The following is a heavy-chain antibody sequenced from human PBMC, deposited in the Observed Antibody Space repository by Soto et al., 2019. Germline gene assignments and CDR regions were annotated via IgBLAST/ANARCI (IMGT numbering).Heavy chain of an antibody. V-gene: IGHV3-30-3*01. CDR3: ARGSTSSTLYYYHGMDV. J-gene: IGHJ6*02. CDR2: ISYHGTNK. D-gene: IGHD6-6*01. Sequence: QVQLVESGGGVVKPGRSLRLSWAASGFAFNTYAMHWVRQAPGKGLEGVTLISYHGTNKYYADSVKGRFTISRDNSKNTLYLQLNSLRPADTAVYYCARGSTSSTLYYYHGMDVWGQGTPVTVSS. CDR1: GFAFNTYA.